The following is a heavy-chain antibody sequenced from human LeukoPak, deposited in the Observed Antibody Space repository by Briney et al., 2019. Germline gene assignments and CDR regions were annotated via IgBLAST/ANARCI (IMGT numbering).Heavy chain of an antibody. CDR1: GFTSSSYA. CDR2: ISGSGVGSGVST. Sequence: PGGPLRLSCAASGFTSSSYAMSWVRQAPGKGLEWVSGISGSGVGSGVSTYYADSVKGRFTISRDNSKNTLYLQMNSLRAEDTAVYYCAKEDLSEYYDFWSGYSTYFDYWGQGTLVTVSS. D-gene: IGHD3-3*01. V-gene: IGHV3-23*01. J-gene: IGHJ4*02. CDR3: AKEDLSEYYDFWSGYSTYFDY.